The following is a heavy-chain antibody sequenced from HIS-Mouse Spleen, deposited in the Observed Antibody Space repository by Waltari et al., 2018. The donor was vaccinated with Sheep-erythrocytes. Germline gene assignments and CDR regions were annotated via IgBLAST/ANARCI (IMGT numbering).Heavy chain of an antibody. J-gene: IGHJ2*01. V-gene: IGHV2-5*01. CDR1: GFSLSTSGVG. CDR3: AHRPGYWYFDL. CDR2: IYWNDEK. Sequence: QITLKESGPTLVKPTQTLTLTCTFSGFSLSTSGVGVGWIRQPPGKALEWLALIYWNDEKRYSPSLKSRLTITKDTSKNQVVLTMTNMDPVDTATYYCAHRPGYWYFDLWGRGTLVTVSS.